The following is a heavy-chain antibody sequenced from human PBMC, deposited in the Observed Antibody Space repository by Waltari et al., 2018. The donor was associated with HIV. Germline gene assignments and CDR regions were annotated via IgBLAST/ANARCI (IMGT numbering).Heavy chain of an antibody. V-gene: IGHV4-39*01. CDR1: DGSIDRSSYY. CDR2: IYYRWST. J-gene: IGHJ4*02. CDR3: ARHVGGYDSSGYFPYYFDY. Sequence: QLQLQESGPGLVKPSETLSLTCTVSDGSIDRSSYYWGWIRQPPGKGLEWIGSIYYRWSTYDNPSLKSRVTISVDTSKNRFSLKLSSVTAADTAVYYCARHVGGYDSSGYFPYYFDYWGQGALVTVSS. D-gene: IGHD3-22*01.